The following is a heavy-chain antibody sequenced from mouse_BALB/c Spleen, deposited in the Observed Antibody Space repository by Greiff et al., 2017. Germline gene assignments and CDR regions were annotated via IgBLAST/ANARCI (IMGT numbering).Heavy chain of an antibody. J-gene: IGHJ4*01. CDR3: ARWGISYGNYAWAMDY. CDR2: ISYSGST. D-gene: IGHD2-1*01. V-gene: IGHV3-8*02. Sequence: EVQLQQSGPSLVKPSQTLSLTCSVTGDSITSGYWNWIRKFPGNKLEYMGYISYSGSTYYNPSLKSRISITRDTSKNQYYLQLNSVTTEDTATYYCARWGISYGNYAWAMDYWGQGTSVTVSS. CDR1: GDSITSGY.